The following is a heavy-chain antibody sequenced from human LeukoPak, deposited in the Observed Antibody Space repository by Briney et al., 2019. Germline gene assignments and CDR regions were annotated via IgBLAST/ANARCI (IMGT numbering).Heavy chain of an antibody. J-gene: IGHJ4*02. Sequence: GASVTVSCTASGYTFTGYYMHWVRQAPGQGLEWMGWINPNSGGTNYAQKFQGRVTMTRDTSISTAYMELSRLRSDDTAVYYCARGYGSGSLLDYWGQGTLVTVSS. CDR1: GYTFTGYY. CDR3: ARGYGSGSLLDY. CDR2: INPNSGGT. D-gene: IGHD3-10*01. V-gene: IGHV1-2*02.